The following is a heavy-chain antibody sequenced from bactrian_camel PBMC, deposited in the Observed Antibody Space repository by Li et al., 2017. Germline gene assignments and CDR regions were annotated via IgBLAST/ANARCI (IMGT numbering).Heavy chain of an antibody. V-gene: IGHV3-2*01. CDR1: ISTYSCYC. CDR2: IDSDNTT. J-gene: IGHJ6*01. D-gene: IGHD7*01. CDR3: AAARFWWLSQSCRVSTDFVY. Sequence: HVQLVESGGGSGQAGGSLRLTCTASISTYSCYCMGWFRQTPGKEREGVASIDSDNTTTYAESVNGRFTISRDNAKNTLYLQMNSLKPEDTAMYYCAAARFWWLSQSCRVSTDFVYWGQGTQVTV.